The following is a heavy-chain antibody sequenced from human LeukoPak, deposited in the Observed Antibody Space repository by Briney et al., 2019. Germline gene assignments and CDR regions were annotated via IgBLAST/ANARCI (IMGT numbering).Heavy chain of an antibody. CDR3: ASDYSSGSYRFTGSFDS. V-gene: IGHV4-34*01. Sequence: PSETLSLTYAVYGGSFSDYYWSWIRPPPGKGLEWIGEINHSGTTNYSPSLKSRVSISVDTSKNQFSLKLNSVTAADAAMYYCASDYSSGSYRFTGSFDSWGQGMLVNVSS. CDR2: INHSGTT. D-gene: IGHD3-16*02. J-gene: IGHJ5*01. CDR1: GGSFSDYY.